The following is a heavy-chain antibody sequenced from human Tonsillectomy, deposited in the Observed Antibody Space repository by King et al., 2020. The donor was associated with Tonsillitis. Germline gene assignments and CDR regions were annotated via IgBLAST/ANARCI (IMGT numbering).Heavy chain of an antibody. Sequence: QLVQSGAEVKKPGESLRISCKGSGYSFTSYWISWVRQMPGKGLEWMGRLAPRASYTHYSPSFQGHFTISADQSISTASLQWSSLKASDTAMYYCARLDILTGDDHYYYYYMDVWGKGTTVTVSS. V-gene: IGHV5-10-1*03. CDR3: ARLDILTGDDHYYYYYMDV. CDR1: GYSFTSYW. J-gene: IGHJ6*03. D-gene: IGHD3-9*01. CDR2: LAPRASYT.